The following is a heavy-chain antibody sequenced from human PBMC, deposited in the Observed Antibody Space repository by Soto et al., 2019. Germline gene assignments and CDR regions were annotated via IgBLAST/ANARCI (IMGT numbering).Heavy chain of an antibody. CDR3: ARHGPIFGVDYYYYYGMDV. J-gene: IGHJ6*02. CDR2: IYYSGST. V-gene: IGHV4-39*01. CDR1: GGSISSSSYY. Sequence: SETLSLTCTVSGGSISSSSYYWGWIRQPPGKGLEWIGSIYYSGSTYYNPSLKSRVTISVDTSKNQFSLKLSSVTAADTAVYYCARHGPIFGVDYYYYYGMDVWGQGTTVTVSS. D-gene: IGHD3-3*01.